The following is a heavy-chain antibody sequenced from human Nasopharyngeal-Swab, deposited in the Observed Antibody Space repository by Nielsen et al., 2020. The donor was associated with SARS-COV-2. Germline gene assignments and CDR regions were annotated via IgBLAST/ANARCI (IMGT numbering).Heavy chain of an antibody. CDR2: IYWDDDK. CDR3: ARAYYYDSSGCHFDY. V-gene: IGHV2-5*02. D-gene: IGHD3-22*01. J-gene: IGHJ4*02. Sequence: PGKALEWLALIYWDDDKRYSPSLKSRLTITKGTSKNQVVLTMTNMDPVDTATYYFARAYYYDSSGCHFDYWGQGTLVTVSS.